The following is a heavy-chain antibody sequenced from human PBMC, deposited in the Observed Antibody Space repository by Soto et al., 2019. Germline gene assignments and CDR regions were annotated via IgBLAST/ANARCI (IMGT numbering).Heavy chain of an antibody. J-gene: IGHJ5*02. Sequence: SETLSLTCTVSDDSITSYYWSWIRQPPGEGLERIGYAFYTGGTNYNPSLKSRVAISVDASKKQISLKLSSVTAADTAVYYCARDRGYRGYESNWFDPWGQGALVTVSS. CDR3: ARDRGYRGYESNWFDP. D-gene: IGHD5-12*01. V-gene: IGHV4-59*01. CDR2: AFYTGGT. CDR1: DDSITSYY.